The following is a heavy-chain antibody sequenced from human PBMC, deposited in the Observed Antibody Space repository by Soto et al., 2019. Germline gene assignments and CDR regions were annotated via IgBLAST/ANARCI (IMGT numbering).Heavy chain of an antibody. V-gene: IGHV4-39*01. CDR1: GGSISSSSYY. CDR2: IYYSGST. CDR3: ARQACSGGSCYDFDY. Sequence: SETLSLTCTVSGGSISSSSYYWGWIRQPPGKGLEWIGSIYYSGSTYYNPSLKSRVTISVDTSKNQFSLKLSSVTAADTAVYYCARQACSGGSCYDFDYWGQGTLVTVSS. J-gene: IGHJ4*02. D-gene: IGHD2-15*01.